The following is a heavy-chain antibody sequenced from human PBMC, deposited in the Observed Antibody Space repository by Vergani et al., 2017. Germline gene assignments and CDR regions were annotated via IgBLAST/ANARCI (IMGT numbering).Heavy chain of an antibody. CDR2: INHSGST. J-gene: IGHJ5*02. V-gene: IGHV4-34*01. D-gene: IGHD4-11*01. Sequence: QVQLQESGPGLVKPSETLSLTCTVSGGSISSYYWSWIRQPPGKGLEWIGEINHSGSTNYNPSLKSRVTISVDTSKTQFSLKLSSVTAADTAVYYCARGGTPKGFYSAADNWFDPWGQGTLVTVSA. CDR1: GGSISSYY. CDR3: ARGGTPKGFYSAADNWFDP.